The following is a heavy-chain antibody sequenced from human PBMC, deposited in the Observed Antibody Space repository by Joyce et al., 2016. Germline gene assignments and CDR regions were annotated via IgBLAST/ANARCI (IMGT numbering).Heavy chain of an antibody. J-gene: IGHJ4*02. V-gene: IGHV1-3*01. Sequence: VQLVQSGAEVKRPGASIKISCKASGYTLASYPLPWVRQAPGQRLEWMAWVNADNDDTKYSEKFQGRVTLTRDRSANTAYMILSSLRSADTAIYYCARLAPTSGDDYWGQGTLVTVSS. CDR3: ARLAPTSGDDY. CDR2: VNADNDDT. D-gene: IGHD5-12*01. CDR1: GYTLASYP.